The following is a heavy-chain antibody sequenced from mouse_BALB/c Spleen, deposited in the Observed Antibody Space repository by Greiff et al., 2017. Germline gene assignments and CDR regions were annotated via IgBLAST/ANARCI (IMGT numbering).Heavy chain of an antibody. CDR3: ARRGLDYAMDY. CDR1: GYSITSDYA. Sequence: EVKLVESGPGLVKPSQSLSLTCTVTGYSITSDYAWNWIRQFPGNKLEWMGYISYSGSTSYNPSLKSRISITRDTSKNQFFLQLNSVTTEDTATYYCARRGLDYAMDYWGQGTSVTVSS. V-gene: IGHV3-2*02. D-gene: IGHD2-2*01. J-gene: IGHJ4*01. CDR2: ISYSGST.